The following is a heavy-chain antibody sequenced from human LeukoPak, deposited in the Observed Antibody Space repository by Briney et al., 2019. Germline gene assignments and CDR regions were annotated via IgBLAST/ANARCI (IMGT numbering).Heavy chain of an antibody. Sequence: GGSLRLSCAASGFTFSTSWMTWVRQAPGKGLEWVANIKQDGSETYYLDSVKGRFTISRDNAKNSLYLQMNSLRAEDTAVYHCARKLYYYDSSAAGWFDPWGQGTLVTVSS. V-gene: IGHV3-7*01. J-gene: IGHJ5*02. D-gene: IGHD3-22*01. CDR3: ARKLYYYDSSAAGWFDP. CDR1: GFTFSTSW. CDR2: IKQDGSET.